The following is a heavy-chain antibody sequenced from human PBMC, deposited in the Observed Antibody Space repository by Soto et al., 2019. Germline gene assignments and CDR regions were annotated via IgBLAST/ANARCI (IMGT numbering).Heavy chain of an antibody. V-gene: IGHV3-74*01. Sequence: VHLVESGGGLVQPGGSLRLSCAASGFNFSNHWMHWVRQRPAEGLVWVSRITSDGKSKAYAESVKGRFAISRDNAKNTLYLQMNGLTAEDTAVYYCARESGDWPHNWFDPWGQGTLVTVSS. J-gene: IGHJ5*02. CDR3: ARESGDWPHNWFDP. CDR2: ITSDGKSK. CDR1: GFNFSNHW. D-gene: IGHD2-21*02.